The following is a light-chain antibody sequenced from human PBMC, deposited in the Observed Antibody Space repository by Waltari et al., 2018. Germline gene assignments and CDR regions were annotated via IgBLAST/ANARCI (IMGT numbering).Light chain of an antibody. J-gene: IGKJ1*01. CDR2: AAS. V-gene: IGKV1-39*01. CDR3: QQSYNTPWT. Sequence: DIQVTQSPSSLSASVGDRVTITCRASQTINNYLNWYQHKPWKAPNLLIYAASILQSGVPSRFAGSGSGTDFTLTISSLQPEDFATYYCQQSYNTPWTLGQGTKVEI. CDR1: QTINNY.